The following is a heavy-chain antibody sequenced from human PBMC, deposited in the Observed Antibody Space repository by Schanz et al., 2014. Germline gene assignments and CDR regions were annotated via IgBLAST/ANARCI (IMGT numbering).Heavy chain of an antibody. CDR3: AKDATHIDIVLVPTAIDY. CDR1: GFTFSSYA. V-gene: IGHV3-23*04. J-gene: IGHJ4*02. D-gene: IGHD2-2*01. Sequence: EVQLVESGGGLVQPGGSLRLSCAASGFTFSSYAMSWVRQAPGKGLEWVSALSGSGGSTYYADSVKGRFTISRDNSKNTLYLHMNTLRSEDAAVYYCAKDATHIDIVLVPTAIDYWGQGTLVTVSS. CDR2: LSGSGGST.